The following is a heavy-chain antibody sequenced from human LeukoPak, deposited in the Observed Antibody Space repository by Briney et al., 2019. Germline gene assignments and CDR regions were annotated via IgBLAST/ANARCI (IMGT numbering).Heavy chain of an antibody. J-gene: IGHJ5*02. CDR1: GYSISSGYY. Sequence: SETLSLTCAVSGYSISSGYYWGWIRQPPGKGLERIGSIYHSGSTYYNPSLKSRVTISVDTSKNQFSLKLSSVTAADTAVYYCARDGGYYRFDPWGQGTLVTVSS. CDR3: ARDGGYYRFDP. CDR2: IYHSGST. D-gene: IGHD2-15*01. V-gene: IGHV4-38-2*02.